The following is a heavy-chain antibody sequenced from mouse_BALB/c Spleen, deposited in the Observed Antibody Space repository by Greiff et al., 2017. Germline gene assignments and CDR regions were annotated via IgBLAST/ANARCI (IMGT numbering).Heavy chain of an antibody. CDR3: NEDGHFDY. V-gene: IGHV14-4*02. Sequence: VQLQQSGAELVRSGASVKLSCTASGFNIKDYYMHWVKQRPEQGLEWIGWIDPENGDTEYAPKFQGKATMTADTSSNTAYLQLSSLTSEDTAVYYCNEDGHFDYWGQGTTLTVSS. D-gene: IGHD2-3*01. CDR1: GFNIKDYY. J-gene: IGHJ2*01. CDR2: IDPENGDT.